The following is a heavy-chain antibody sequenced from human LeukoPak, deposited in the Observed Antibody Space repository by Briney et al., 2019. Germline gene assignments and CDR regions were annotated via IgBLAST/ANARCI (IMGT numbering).Heavy chain of an antibody. CDR2: ISYDGSNK. J-gene: IGHJ4*02. Sequence: GRSLRLSCAASGFTFNNYAMHWVRQAPGHGLEWVAVISYDGSNKYYADFVKGRFTISRDSSKNTLFLLMNSLRAEDTAVYYCARDQRYCTGGGCLYYFDYWGQGTLVTVSS. D-gene: IGHD2-15*01. V-gene: IGHV3-30-3*01. CDR1: GFTFNNYA. CDR3: ARDQRYCTGGGCLYYFDY.